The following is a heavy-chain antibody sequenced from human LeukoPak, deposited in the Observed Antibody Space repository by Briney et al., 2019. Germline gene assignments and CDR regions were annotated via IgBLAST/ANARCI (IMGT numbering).Heavy chain of an antibody. J-gene: IGHJ4*02. CDR1: GFTFASYG. CDR3: AKAFYGSGSYPQDY. V-gene: IGHV3-30*02. CDR2: IRNDGSNK. Sequence: PGGSLRLSCAASGFTFASYGIHWVRQAPGKGLEWLAFIRNDGSNKYYADSVKGRFTNSRDNSKNTLYLQMSSLRAEDTAVYYCAKAFYGSGSYPQDYWGQGTMVTVSS. D-gene: IGHD3-10*01.